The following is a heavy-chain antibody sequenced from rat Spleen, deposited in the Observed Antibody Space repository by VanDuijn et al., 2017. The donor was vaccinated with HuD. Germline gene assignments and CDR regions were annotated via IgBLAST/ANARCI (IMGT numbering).Heavy chain of an antibody. J-gene: IGHJ2*01. CDR1: GFTFSNYY. V-gene: IGHV5-25*01. CDR2: ISTGGGNT. CDR3: ARRRDYVYFVLDY. D-gene: IGHD1-6*01. Sequence: EVQLVESGGGLVQPGRSLKLSCAALGFTFSNYYMAWVRQAPTKGLEWVASISTGGGNTYYRESVKGRFTVSRDNEKSTLYLQMDSMRSEDTATYYGARRRDYVYFVLDYWCQGVMVTVSS.